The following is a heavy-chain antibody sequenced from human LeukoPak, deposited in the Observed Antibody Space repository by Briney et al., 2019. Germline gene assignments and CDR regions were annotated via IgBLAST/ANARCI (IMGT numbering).Heavy chain of an antibody. V-gene: IGHV3-7*01. CDR1: GFTFSDYW. CDR2: IKQDGSEK. CDR3: ARDNYGLFDY. D-gene: IGHD3-10*01. Sequence: GGSLRLPCEASGFTFSDYWMSWVRQAPGKGLEWVANIKQDGSEKYYVDSVEGRFTISRDNAQNSLYLQVNSLRAEDTAMYYCARDNYGLFDYWGQGTLVTVSS. J-gene: IGHJ4*02.